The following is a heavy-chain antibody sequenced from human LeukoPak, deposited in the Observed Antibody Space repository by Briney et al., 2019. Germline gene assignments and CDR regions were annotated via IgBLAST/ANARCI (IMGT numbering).Heavy chain of an antibody. D-gene: IGHD2-15*01. J-gene: IGHJ4*02. Sequence: GGSLRLSCAASGFTFSSYGMHWVRQAPGKGLEWVSAISGSGGSTYYADSVKGRFTVSRDNAKNSLYLQMDSLRAEDTAVYFCARDLGYCSGGSCLTFDCWGQGTLVTVSS. CDR1: GFTFSSYG. CDR2: ISGSGGST. CDR3: ARDLGYCSGGSCLTFDC. V-gene: IGHV3-21*01.